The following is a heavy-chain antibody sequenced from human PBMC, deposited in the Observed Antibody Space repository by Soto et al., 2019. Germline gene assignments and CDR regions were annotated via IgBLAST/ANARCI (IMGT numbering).Heavy chain of an antibody. CDR2: ISARGGSS. Sequence: EVQLLESGGDLVQPGGSLRLACAASGFSFSSYAMVWVRQAPGKGLEWVSVISARGGSSYFADSVKGRFTISRDNSKNVLSLEINSLRAEDTAIYFCAKGSIEYSASVDPWGQGTLVLVSS. D-gene: IGHD5-12*01. CDR3: AKGSIEYSASVDP. J-gene: IGHJ5*02. V-gene: IGHV3-23*01. CDR1: GFSFSSYA.